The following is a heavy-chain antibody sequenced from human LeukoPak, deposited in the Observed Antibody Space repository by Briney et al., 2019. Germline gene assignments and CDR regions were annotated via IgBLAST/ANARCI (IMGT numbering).Heavy chain of an antibody. J-gene: IGHJ5*02. CDR1: GGTFSSYA. D-gene: IGHD3-22*01. V-gene: IGHV1-69*05. CDR2: IIPIFGTA. CDR3: ARDGGRYYYDSSGYHNWFDP. Sequence: SVKVSCKASGGTFSSYAISWVRQAPGQGLEWMGGIIPIFGTANYAQKFQGRVTITTDESTSTAYMELSSLRTEDTAVYYCARDGGRYYYDSSGYHNWFDPWGQGTLVTVSS.